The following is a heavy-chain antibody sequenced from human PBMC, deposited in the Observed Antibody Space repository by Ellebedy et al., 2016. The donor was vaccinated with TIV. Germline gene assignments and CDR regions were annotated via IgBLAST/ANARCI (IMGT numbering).Heavy chain of an antibody. Sequence: GESLKISCAASGFSLRNFPMHWVRQAPGKGLEWVAVISYDGSNKYYADSVKDRFTISRDNSKNTMDLEMNSLRAEDTAVYYCARDGEYCGGVCYWGFYLDTWGQGTLVSVSS. J-gene: IGHJ4*02. CDR2: ISYDGSNK. CDR3: ARDGEYCGGVCYWGFYLDT. D-gene: IGHD2-21*02. CDR1: GFSLRNFP. V-gene: IGHV3-30-3*01.